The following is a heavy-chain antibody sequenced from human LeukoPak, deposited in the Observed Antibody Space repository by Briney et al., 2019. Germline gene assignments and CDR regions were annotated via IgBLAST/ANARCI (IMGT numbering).Heavy chain of an antibody. V-gene: IGHV4-59*01. CDR2: IYSSGIT. Sequence: SETLSLTCSVSGGSISSYYWTWIRQPPGKGLEWIGYIYSSGITNYNPSLKSRVTISLDTSNNQFSLRLHSVTAADTAIYYCATYTSGWYLSYWGQGTLVTVSS. CDR3: ATYTSGWYLSY. D-gene: IGHD6-19*01. J-gene: IGHJ4*02. CDR1: GGSISSYY.